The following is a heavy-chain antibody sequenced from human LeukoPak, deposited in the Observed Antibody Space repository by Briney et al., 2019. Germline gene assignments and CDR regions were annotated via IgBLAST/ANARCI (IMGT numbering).Heavy chain of an antibody. D-gene: IGHD2-2*01. Sequence: PGGSLRLSCAASGFTFSSYGMHWVRQAPGKGLEWVAFIRYDGSNKYYADSVKGRFTISRDNSKNTLYLQMNSLRAEDTAVYYCAKDKIRYCSSTSCHARIDYWGQGTLVTVSS. J-gene: IGHJ4*02. CDR2: IRYDGSNK. V-gene: IGHV3-30*02. CDR1: GFTFSSYG. CDR3: AKDKIRYCSSTSCHARIDY.